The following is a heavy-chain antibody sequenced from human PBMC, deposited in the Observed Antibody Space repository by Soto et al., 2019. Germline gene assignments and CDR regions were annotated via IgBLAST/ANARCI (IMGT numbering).Heavy chain of an antibody. Sequence: EVQLLESGGGLVQPGGSLRLSCAASGFTFSSYAMSWVRQAPGKGLEWVSAISDNGGSTHYADSVKGRFTISRDNSKNTLYLQMNSLRAEDTAVYYWAKDCYGGNAGCSDYWGQGTLVTVSS. CDR3: AKDCYGGNAGCSDY. D-gene: IGHD4-17*01. CDR1: GFTFSSYA. V-gene: IGHV3-23*01. CDR2: ISDNGGST. J-gene: IGHJ4*02.